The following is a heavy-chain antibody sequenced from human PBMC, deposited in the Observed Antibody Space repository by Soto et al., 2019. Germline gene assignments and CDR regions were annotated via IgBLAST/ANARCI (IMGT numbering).Heavy chain of an antibody. CDR2: ITGNGVT. D-gene: IGHD3-22*01. CDR3: AKDAPGSGWLRDY. V-gene: IGHV3-23*01. Sequence: GGSLRLSCAASGFSFSIYAMSWVRQAPGKGLEWVSTITGNGVTSYADFVRGRFTISRDNSKNTLYLQMNSLRAEDTAVYFCAKDAPGSGWLRDYWGQGTLVTVSS. J-gene: IGHJ4*02. CDR1: GFSFSIYA.